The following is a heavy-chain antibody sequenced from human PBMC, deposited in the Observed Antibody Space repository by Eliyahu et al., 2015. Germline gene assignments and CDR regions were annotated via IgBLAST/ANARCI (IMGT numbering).Heavy chain of an antibody. CDR1: GFTFSSYG. J-gene: IGHJ4*02. D-gene: IGHD4-17*01. CDR2: IWYDGSNK. Sequence: VQLVESGGGVVQPGRSLRLSCAASGFTFSSYGMHWVRQAPGKGLEWVAVIWYDGSNKYYADSVKGRFTISRDNSKNTLYLQMNSLRAEDTAVYYCARDQGDYGDYVRYFDYWGQGTLVTVSS. CDR3: ARDQGDYGDYVRYFDY. V-gene: IGHV3-33*01.